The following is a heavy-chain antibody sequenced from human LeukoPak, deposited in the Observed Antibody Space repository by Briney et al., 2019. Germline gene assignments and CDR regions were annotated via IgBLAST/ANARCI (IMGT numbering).Heavy chain of an antibody. CDR3: AKEADGYDFWSGPDLDY. CDR1: GFTFSSYA. D-gene: IGHD3-3*01. V-gene: IGHV3-23*01. Sequence: QAGGSLRLSCAASGFTFSSYAMSWVRQAPGKGLEWVSAISGSGGSTYYADSVKGRFTISRDNSKNTLYLQMNSLRAEDTAVYYCAKEADGYDFWSGPDLDYWGQGTLVTVSS. J-gene: IGHJ4*02. CDR2: ISGSGGST.